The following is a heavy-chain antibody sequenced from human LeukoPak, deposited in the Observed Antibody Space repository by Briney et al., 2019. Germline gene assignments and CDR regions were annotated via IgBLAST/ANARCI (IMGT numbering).Heavy chain of an antibody. D-gene: IGHD3-22*01. CDR1: GGTFSSYA. CDR2: IIPIFGTA. V-gene: IGHV1-69*06. Sequence: SVKVSCKASGGTFSSYAISWVRQAPGQGLEWMGRIIPIFGTANYAQKFQGRVTMTEDTSTDTAYMELSSLRSEDTAVYYCATVGYDSSGTYFDYWGQGTLVTVSS. J-gene: IGHJ4*02. CDR3: ATVGYDSSGTYFDY.